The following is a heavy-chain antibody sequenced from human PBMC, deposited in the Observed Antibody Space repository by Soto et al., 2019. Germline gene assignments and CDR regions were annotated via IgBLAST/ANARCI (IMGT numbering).Heavy chain of an antibody. CDR1: GYTFTSYG. V-gene: IGHV1-18*01. CDR3: ARDLETGDYFDY. Sequence: ASVKVSCKASGYTFTSYGISWVRQSPGQGLEWMGWISAYNGNTSYAQKLQGRVTMTTDTSTSTAYMELRSLRSDDTAVYYCARDLETGDYFDYWGQGTLVTVSS. D-gene: IGHD3-10*01. J-gene: IGHJ4*02. CDR2: ISAYNGNT.